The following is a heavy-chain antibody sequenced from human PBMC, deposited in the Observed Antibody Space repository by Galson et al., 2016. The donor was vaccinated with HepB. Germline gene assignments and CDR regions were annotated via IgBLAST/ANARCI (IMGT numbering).Heavy chain of an antibody. Sequence: SLRLSCAASGFTFSSYAMSWVRQAPGKGLECVSSISGSGGSTSYSDSVKGRFTISRDNSKTTLYLQLSSLRAGDTAVYYCAKAGGATRGSVDYWGQGTLVTVSS. D-gene: IGHD1-26*01. V-gene: IGHV3-23*01. CDR3: AKAGGATRGSVDY. CDR1: GFTFSSYA. CDR2: ISGSGGST. J-gene: IGHJ4*02.